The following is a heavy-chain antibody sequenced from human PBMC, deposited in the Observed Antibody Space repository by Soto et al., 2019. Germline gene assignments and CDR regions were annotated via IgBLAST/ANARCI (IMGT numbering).Heavy chain of an antibody. J-gene: IGHJ4*02. CDR2: IIPILGIA. CDR1: GLTFSSYT. V-gene: IGHV1-69*02. Sequence: GASVHVSCKASGLTFSSYTISWVRQAPGQGLEWMGRIIPILGIANYAQKFQGRVTITADKSTSTAYMELSSLRSADTAVYYCASGVTMVRGVISPFDYWGQGTLVTVSS. D-gene: IGHD3-10*01. CDR3: ASGVTMVRGVISPFDY.